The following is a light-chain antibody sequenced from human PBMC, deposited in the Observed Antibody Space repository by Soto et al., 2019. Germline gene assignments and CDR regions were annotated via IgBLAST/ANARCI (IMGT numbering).Light chain of an antibody. CDR3: QQYGSSPYP. CDR1: QSVSSSY. Sequence: EIVLTQSPGTLSLSPGERATLSCRASQSVSSSYLAWYQQKPGQAPRLLIYGASSRATGIPDRFSGSGSGTDFTLTISRLEPEDFAVYCWQQYGSSPYPFGQGTRLEIK. J-gene: IGKJ2*01. CDR2: GAS. V-gene: IGKV3-20*01.